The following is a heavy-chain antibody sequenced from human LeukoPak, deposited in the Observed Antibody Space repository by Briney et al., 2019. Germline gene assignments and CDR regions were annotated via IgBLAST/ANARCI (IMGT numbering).Heavy chain of an antibody. V-gene: IGHV4-59*08. Sequence: SETLSLICTVAADSMSGYYWRWIRQPPGKGLEWIGYIFSSGATNYNPSLKSRVTISVDTSKNQFSLKLSSVTAADTAVYYCARRAKSAYYFDYWGQGTVVTVSS. CDR3: ARRAKSAYYFDY. CDR2: IFSSGAT. J-gene: IGHJ4*02. D-gene: IGHD2/OR15-2a*01. CDR1: ADSMSGYY.